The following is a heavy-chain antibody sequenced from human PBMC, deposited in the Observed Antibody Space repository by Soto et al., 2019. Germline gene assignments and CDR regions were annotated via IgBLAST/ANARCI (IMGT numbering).Heavy chain of an antibody. J-gene: IGHJ4*02. CDR1: GGTFSSYS. CDR3: ARVGGRHSGGIDH. D-gene: IGHD1-26*01. CDR2: NIPIFGTA. Sequence: QVQLVQSGAEVKKPGSSVKVSCKASGGTFSSYSINGVRQAPGQGLEWMGENIPIFGTANYAQKFQGRVTITADESTSTAYMELSSLRSEDTAVYYCARVGGRHSGGIDHWGQGTRVTVSS. V-gene: IGHV1-69*01.